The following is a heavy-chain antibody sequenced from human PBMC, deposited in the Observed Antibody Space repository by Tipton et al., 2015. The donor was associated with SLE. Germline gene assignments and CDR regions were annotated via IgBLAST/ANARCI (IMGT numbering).Heavy chain of an antibody. V-gene: IGHV3-21*01. Sequence: SLRLSCAASGFTFSSYSMNWVRQAPGKGLEWVSSISSSSSYIYYADSVKGRFTISRDNAKNSLYLQMNSLRAEDTAVYYCAVGYYSGGSCYYDAFDIWGQGTMVTVSS. CDR3: AVGYYSGGSCYYDAFDI. CDR1: GFTFSSYS. J-gene: IGHJ3*02. D-gene: IGHD2-15*01. CDR2: ISSSSSYI.